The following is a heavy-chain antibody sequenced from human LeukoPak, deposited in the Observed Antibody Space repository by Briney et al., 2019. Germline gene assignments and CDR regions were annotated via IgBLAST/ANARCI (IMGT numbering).Heavy chain of an antibody. J-gene: IGHJ4*02. D-gene: IGHD3-22*01. V-gene: IGHV3-23*01. CDR1: GFTFGTYA. CDR2: ISGSGGST. Sequence: GGSLRLSCAASGFTFGTYAMSWVRQAPGKGLEWISAISGSGGSTYYADSVKGRFTISRDNSKNTLYLQMNSLRAEDTAVYYCARLSGYSSGHYYSDYWGQGTQVTVSS. CDR3: ARLSGYSSGHYYSDY.